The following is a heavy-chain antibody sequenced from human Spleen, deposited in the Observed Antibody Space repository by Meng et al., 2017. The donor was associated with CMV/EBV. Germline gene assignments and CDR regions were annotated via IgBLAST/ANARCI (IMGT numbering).Heavy chain of an antibody. CDR2: ISGNGGST. D-gene: IGHD2-2*01. CDR3: AKDLYCSSTSCYDWFDP. V-gene: IGHV3-23*01. Sequence: GGSLRLSCAASGFTFPIFAMTWVRQAPGKGLEWVSAISGNGGSTYYADSVKGRFTISRDNSKNTLYLQMNSLRAEDTAVYYCAKDLYCSSTSCYDWFDPWGQGTLVTVSS. J-gene: IGHJ5*02. CDR1: GFTFPIFA.